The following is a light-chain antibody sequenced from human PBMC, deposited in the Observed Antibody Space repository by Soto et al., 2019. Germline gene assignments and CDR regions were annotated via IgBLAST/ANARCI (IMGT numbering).Light chain of an antibody. Sequence: QSALTQPASLSGSPGQSITISCTGNSSDIGGHNYVSWYRHHPGKAPKLVIYEVSNRPSGVSNRFSGSKSDNTASLTISGLQSEDEADYYCSSFTSSSTWVFGGGTKLTVL. CDR3: SSFTSSSTWV. V-gene: IGLV2-14*01. J-gene: IGLJ3*02. CDR2: EVS. CDR1: SSDIGGHNY.